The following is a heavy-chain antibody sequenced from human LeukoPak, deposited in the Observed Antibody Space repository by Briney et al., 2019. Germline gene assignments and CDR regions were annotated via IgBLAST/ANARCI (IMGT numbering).Heavy chain of an antibody. CDR2: IYYSGSS. V-gene: IGHV4-59*01. Sequence: PSETLSLTCNVSGGSISGYHWSWIRQPPGKGLEWLGYIYYSGSSNYNPSLESRVTMSADTSKNQFSLKLSSVTAADTAVYYCARVPRSYYYYYYMDVWGKGTTVTVSS. J-gene: IGHJ6*03. CDR1: GGSISGYH. CDR3: ARVPRSYYYYYYMDV.